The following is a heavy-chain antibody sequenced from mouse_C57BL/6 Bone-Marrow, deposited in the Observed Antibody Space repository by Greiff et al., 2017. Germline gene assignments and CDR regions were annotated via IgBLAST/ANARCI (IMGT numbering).Heavy chain of an antibody. Sequence: QVQLQQPGAELVKPGASVKLSCKASGYTFTSYWMQWVKQRPGQGLEWIGEIDPSDSYTNYNQKFKGKATLTVDTSSSTADMQLSSLTSEDSAVYYCARDYYGSSMFAYWGQGTLVTVSA. D-gene: IGHD1-1*01. V-gene: IGHV1-50*01. CDR3: ARDYYGSSMFAY. CDR2: IDPSDSYT. CDR1: GYTFTSYW. J-gene: IGHJ3*01.